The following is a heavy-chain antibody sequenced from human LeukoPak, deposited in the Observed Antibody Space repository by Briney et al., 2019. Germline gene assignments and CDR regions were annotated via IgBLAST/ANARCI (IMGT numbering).Heavy chain of an antibody. CDR2: ITSSSSHV. D-gene: IGHD5-24*01. CDR1: GFTFSSYS. Sequence: GGSLRLSCAASGFTFSSYSMNWVRQAPGTGLEWVSSITSSSSHVYYADSVKGRFTISRDNAKNSLYLQMNSLRAEDTAVYYCARAEMATITYPDYWGQGTPVTVSS. V-gene: IGHV3-21*01. J-gene: IGHJ4*02. CDR3: ARAEMATITYPDY.